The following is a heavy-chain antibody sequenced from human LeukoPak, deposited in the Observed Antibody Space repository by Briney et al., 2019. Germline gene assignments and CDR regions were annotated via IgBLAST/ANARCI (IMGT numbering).Heavy chain of an antibody. V-gene: IGHV1-8*01. Sequence: ASVKVSCKASGYTFTNYDINWVRQATGQGLEWMGWMNPNSGNTGYAQKFQGRVTMTRNTSISTAYMELSSLRSEDTAVYYCARTYCTNGVCLDYWGQGTLVTVSS. CDR3: ARTYCTNGVCLDY. CDR2: MNPNSGNT. CDR1: GYTFTNYD. D-gene: IGHD2-8*01. J-gene: IGHJ4*02.